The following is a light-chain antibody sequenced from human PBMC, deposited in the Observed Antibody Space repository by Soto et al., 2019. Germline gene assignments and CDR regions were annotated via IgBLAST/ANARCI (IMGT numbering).Light chain of an antibody. CDR3: SSFTSTTTYV. J-gene: IGLJ1*01. Sequence: QSALTQPASVSGSPGQSIAISCTGTSSDVGSHDLVSWYQQQSGKVPKLIIYDVSSRPSGVSNRFSGSKSGNTASLTISGLQAEDEADYYCSSFTSTTTYVVGTGTKVTVL. V-gene: IGLV2-14*02. CDR1: SSDVGSHDL. CDR2: DVS.